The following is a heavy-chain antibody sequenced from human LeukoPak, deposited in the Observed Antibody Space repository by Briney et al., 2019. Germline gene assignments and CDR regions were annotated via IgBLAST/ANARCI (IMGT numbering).Heavy chain of an antibody. Sequence: SETLSLTCAVYGGSFSGYYWSWIRQPPGRGLEWIGEINHSGSTNYNPSLKSRVTISVDTSKNQFSLKLSSVTAADTAVYYCARRSGSGYYGSGSYWFDPWGQGTQVTVSS. CDR3: ARRSGSGYYGSGSYWFDP. J-gene: IGHJ5*02. V-gene: IGHV4-34*01. D-gene: IGHD3-10*01. CDR2: INHSGST. CDR1: GGSFSGYY.